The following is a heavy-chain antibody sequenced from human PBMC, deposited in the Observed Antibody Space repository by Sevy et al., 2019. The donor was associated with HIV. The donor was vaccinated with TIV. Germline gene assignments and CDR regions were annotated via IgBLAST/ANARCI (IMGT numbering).Heavy chain of an antibody. CDR1: GFTFSNAW. Sequence: GGSLRLSCAASGFTFSNAWMSWVRQAPGKGLEWVGRIKSKTDGGTTDYAAPVKGRFTISRDDSKNTLYLQMNSLKTEYTAVYYCTTLPYGDYEGYWGQGTLVTVSS. CDR2: IKSKTDGGTT. J-gene: IGHJ4*02. D-gene: IGHD4-17*01. CDR3: TTLPYGDYEGY. V-gene: IGHV3-15*01.